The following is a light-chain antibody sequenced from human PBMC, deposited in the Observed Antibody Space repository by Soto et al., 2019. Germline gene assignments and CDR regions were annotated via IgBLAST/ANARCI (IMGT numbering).Light chain of an antibody. CDR2: EVS. Sequence: QSALTQPPSASGSPGQSVTISCTGTSSDVGGYNYVSWYQQHPGKAPKLMIYEVSKRPSGVPDRFSGSKSGNTASLTVSGLQAGDEADYYCSSYAGSNNFGVFGTGTKVTVL. J-gene: IGLJ1*01. CDR3: SSYAGSNNFGV. CDR1: SSDVGGYNY. V-gene: IGLV2-8*01.